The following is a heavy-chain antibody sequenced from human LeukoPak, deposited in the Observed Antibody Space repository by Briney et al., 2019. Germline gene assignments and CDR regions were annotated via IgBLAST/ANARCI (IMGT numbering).Heavy chain of an antibody. CDR1: GYTFTSYG. V-gene: IGHV1-18*01. CDR2: ISAYNGNT. J-gene: IGHJ4*02. Sequence: GASVTVSCTASGYTFTSYGISWVRQAPGQGLEWMGWISAYNGNTNYAQKLQGRVTMTTDTSTSTAYMELRSLRSDDTAVYYCARTVQLHLPGMYYFDYWGQGTLVTVSS. CDR3: ARTVQLHLPGMYYFDY. D-gene: IGHD1-1*01.